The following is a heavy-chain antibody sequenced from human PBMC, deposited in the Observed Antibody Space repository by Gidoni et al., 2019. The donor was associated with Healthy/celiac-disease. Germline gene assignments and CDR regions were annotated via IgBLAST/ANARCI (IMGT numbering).Heavy chain of an antibody. CDR3: AREAYYYDSSGYYGGGVY. CDR2: IKQDGSEK. D-gene: IGHD3-22*01. Sequence: EVQLVESGGGLVQPGGSLSLSCAASGFTFSSYWMSWVRQAPGKGLEWVANIKQDGSEKYYVDSVKGRFTISRDNAKNSLYLQMNSLRAEDTAVYYCAREAYYYDSSGYYGGGVYWGQGTLVTVSS. V-gene: IGHV3-7*01. CDR1: GFTFSSYW. J-gene: IGHJ4*02.